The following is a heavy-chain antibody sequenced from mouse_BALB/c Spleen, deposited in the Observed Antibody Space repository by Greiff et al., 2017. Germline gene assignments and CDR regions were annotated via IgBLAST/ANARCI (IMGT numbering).Heavy chain of an antibody. D-gene: IGHD2-1*01. V-gene: IGHV1-69*02. CDR2: IYPSDSYT. J-gene: IGHJ4*01. CDR1: GYTFTSYW. CDR3: TSGNYYAMDY. Sequence: QVQLQQSGAELVRPGASVKLSCKASGYTFTSYWINWVKQRPGQGLEWIGNIYPSDSYTNYNQKFKDKATLTVDKSSSTAYMQLSSPTSEDSAVYYCTSGNYYAMDYWGQGTSVTVSS.